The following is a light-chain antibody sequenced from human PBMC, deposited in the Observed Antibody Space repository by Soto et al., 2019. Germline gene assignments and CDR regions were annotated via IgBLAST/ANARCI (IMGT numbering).Light chain of an antibody. CDR2: GTS. CDR1: QSVSSSS. V-gene: IGKV3-20*01. Sequence: VLTQSPGTLSLSAGDRATLSCRASQSVSSSSFAWYQQKPGQAPRLLIFGTSARATGIPDRFRGSGSGTEFTLTITRLKPAYFSVYYFQQYGNSRFTCGRGTKLEIK. J-gene: IGKJ2*01. CDR3: QQYGNSRFT.